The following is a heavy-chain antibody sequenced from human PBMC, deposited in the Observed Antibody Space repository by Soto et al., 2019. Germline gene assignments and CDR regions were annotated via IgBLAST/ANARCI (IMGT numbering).Heavy chain of an antibody. CDR1: GYTFTSYA. Sequence: GASVKVSCKASGYTFTSYAMHWVRQAPGQSLEWMGWINAGNGNTKYSQKFQGRVTMTTDTSTSTAYMELRSLRSADTAVYYCARDHYYDSSGYWFDPWGQGTLVAVSS. D-gene: IGHD3-22*01. CDR3: ARDHYYDSSGYWFDP. V-gene: IGHV1-3*01. J-gene: IGHJ5*02. CDR2: INAGNGNT.